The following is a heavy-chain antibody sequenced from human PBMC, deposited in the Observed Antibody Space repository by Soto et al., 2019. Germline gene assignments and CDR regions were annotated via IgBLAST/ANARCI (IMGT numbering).Heavy chain of an antibody. CDR1: GFTFSDYY. CDR3: ARDHPYWSGYKKPIYYYYYGMDV. J-gene: IGHJ6*02. D-gene: IGHD3-3*01. V-gene: IGHV3-11*01. CDR2: ISNSGSTI. Sequence: QVQLVESGGGLVKPGGSLRLSCAASGFTFSDYYMSWIRQAPGKGLEWVSYISNSGSTIYYEDFVKGRFTISRDNAKNSLYLQMNSLRAEDTAVYYCARDHPYWSGYKKPIYYYYYGMDVWGQGTTVTVSS.